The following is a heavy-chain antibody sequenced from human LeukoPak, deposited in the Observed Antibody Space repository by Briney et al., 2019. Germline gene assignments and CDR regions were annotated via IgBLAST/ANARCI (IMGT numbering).Heavy chain of an antibody. V-gene: IGHV3-23*01. Sequence: GGSLRLSCAASGFTLSGDAMSWVLQAPGKGLEWVSAISGSFGVTYYAYSVNGRFTISTKNSKNRLYLHMNSLRAEDTAVYYCAKDRTYYDSSGYDDYWGQGTLVTVSS. CDR2: ISGSFGVT. CDR1: GFTLSGDA. J-gene: IGHJ4*02. CDR3: AKDRTYYDSSGYDDY. D-gene: IGHD3-22*01.